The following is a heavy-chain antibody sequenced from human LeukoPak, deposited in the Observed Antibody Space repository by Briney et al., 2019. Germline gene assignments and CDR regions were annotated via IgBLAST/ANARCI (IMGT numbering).Heavy chain of an antibody. Sequence: PSETLSLTCAVYGGSFSGYYWSWIRQPPGKGLEWIGEINHSGSTNYNPSLKSRVTISVDTSKNQFSLKLGSVTAADTAVYYCARQIYYYDSSGYYNWFDPWGQGTLVTVSS. D-gene: IGHD3-22*01. V-gene: IGHV4-34*01. CDR1: GGSFSGYY. CDR2: INHSGST. CDR3: ARQIYYYDSSGYYNWFDP. J-gene: IGHJ5*02.